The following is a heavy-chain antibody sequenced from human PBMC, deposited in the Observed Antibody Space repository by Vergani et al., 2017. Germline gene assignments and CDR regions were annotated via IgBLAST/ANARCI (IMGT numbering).Heavy chain of an antibody. V-gene: IGHV3-30*03. D-gene: IGHD1-1*01. Sequence: QVHLVESGGGVVQPGRSLRLSCVVSGFTSSYYGMHWVRQAPGKGLEWVAVISYVGTQKYYADSVKGRFTISRDNSKSTLYLQMNSLRTEDTAVYYCATNSCGTPGCQIGYFREWGQGTLVTVSS. CDR2: ISYVGTQK. CDR3: ATNSCGTPGCQIGYFRE. J-gene: IGHJ1*01. CDR1: GFTSSYYG.